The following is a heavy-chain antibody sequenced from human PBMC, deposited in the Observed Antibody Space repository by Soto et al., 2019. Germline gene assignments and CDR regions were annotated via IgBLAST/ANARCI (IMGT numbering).Heavy chain of an antibody. V-gene: IGHV3-23*01. CDR3: AKDSGLSSGWYDAFDI. J-gene: IGHJ3*02. CDR2: ISGSGGST. D-gene: IGHD6-19*01. CDR1: GFTFSSYA. Sequence: PGGSLRLSCAASGFTFSSYAMSWVRQAPGKGLEWVSAISGSGGSTYYADSVKGRFTISRDNSKNTLYLQMNGLRAEDTAVYYCAKDSGLSSGWYDAFDIWGQGTMVTVSS.